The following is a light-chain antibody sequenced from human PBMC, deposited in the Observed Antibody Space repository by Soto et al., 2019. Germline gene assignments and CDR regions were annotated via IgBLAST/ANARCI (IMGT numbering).Light chain of an antibody. CDR2: DVS. Sequence: QSVLTQPRSVSGSPGQSVTISCTGTSSDVGGYDYVSWYQQHPGKAPKLMIYDVSKRPSGVPDRFSGSKSGNTASLTISGLQAEDEADYCCCSYAGSYPFVVFGGGTKVTVL. J-gene: IGLJ2*01. V-gene: IGLV2-11*01. CDR3: CSYAGSYPFVV. CDR1: SSDVGGYDY.